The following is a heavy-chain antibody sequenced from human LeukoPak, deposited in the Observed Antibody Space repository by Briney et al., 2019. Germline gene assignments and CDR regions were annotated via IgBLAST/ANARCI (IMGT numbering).Heavy chain of an antibody. CDR3: ATGGSGSNAYFQH. V-gene: IGHV1-24*01. D-gene: IGHD1-26*01. J-gene: IGHJ1*01. CDR2: FDPEDGET. CDR1: GYTLTKLY. Sequence: ASVKVSCKVSGYTLTKLYMHWVRQAPGKGLEGMGGFDPEDGETIYAQKFKGRVTMTEDTSTDTAYMELSSLRSEDTAVYYCATGGSGSNAYFQHWGQGTLVTVSS.